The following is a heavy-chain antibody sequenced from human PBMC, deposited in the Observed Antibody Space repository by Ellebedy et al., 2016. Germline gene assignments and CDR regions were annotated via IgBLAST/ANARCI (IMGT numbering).Heavy chain of an antibody. CDR3: ARGLLGDFWSGYRYYYYYGMDV. CDR1: GGSISNYY. V-gene: IGHV4-39*06. J-gene: IGHJ6*02. D-gene: IGHD3-3*01. Sequence: SETLSLICTVSGGSISNYYWSWIRQPPGKGLEWIGSIYYSGSTYYNPSLKSRVPISVDTSKNQFPLKLSSVTAADTAVYYCARGLLGDFWSGYRYYYYYGMDVWGQGTTVTVSS. CDR2: IYYSGST.